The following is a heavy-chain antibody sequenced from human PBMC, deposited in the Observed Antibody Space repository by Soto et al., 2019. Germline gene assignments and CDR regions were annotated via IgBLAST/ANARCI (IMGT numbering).Heavy chain of an antibody. CDR3: AKDRTRATQSGYLTS. J-gene: IGHJ5*02. D-gene: IGHD3-22*01. CDR2: ISGSGGST. Sequence: EVQLLESGGGLVQPGGSLRLSCAASGFTFSSYAMSWVRQAPGKGLEWVSAISGSGGSTYYADSVKGRFTITRDNSKNTLYLQMNSLRAEDTAVYYCAKDRTRATQSGYLTSWGQGTLVTVSS. CDR1: GFTFSSYA. V-gene: IGHV3-23*01.